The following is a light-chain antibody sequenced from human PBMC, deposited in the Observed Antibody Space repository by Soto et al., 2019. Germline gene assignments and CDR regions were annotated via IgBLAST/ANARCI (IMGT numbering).Light chain of an antibody. CDR2: LGS. V-gene: IGKV2-28*01. CDR1: QSLLHSNGYNY. CDR3: MQALQTPLT. J-gene: IGKJ4*01. Sequence: DRVRTQSPLSLPVSPGDPASISCSSSQSLLHSNGYNYLDWYLQKPGQSPQLLIYLGSNRASGVPDRFSGSGSGTDFTLKISRVEAEDVGVYYCMQALQTPLTFGGGTKVDIK.